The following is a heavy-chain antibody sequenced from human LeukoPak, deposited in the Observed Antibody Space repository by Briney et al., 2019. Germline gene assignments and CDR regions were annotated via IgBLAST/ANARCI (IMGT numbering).Heavy chain of an antibody. CDR3: AKDRFGETAPDY. V-gene: IGHV3-30*18. Sequence: GESLRLSCAASGFTFSSYGMHWVRQAPGKGLEWVAVISYDGSNKYYADSVKGRFTISRDNSKNTLYLQMNSLRAEDTAVYYCAKDRFGETAPDYWGQGTLVTVSS. J-gene: IGHJ4*02. CDR1: GFTFSSYG. CDR2: ISYDGSNK. D-gene: IGHD3-10*01.